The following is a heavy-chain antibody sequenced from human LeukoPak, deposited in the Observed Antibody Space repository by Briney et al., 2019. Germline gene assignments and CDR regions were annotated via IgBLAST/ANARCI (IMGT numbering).Heavy chain of an antibody. CDR2: ISTSGSTI. CDR3: AKESWQQLVLHAEYFQH. D-gene: IGHD6-13*01. CDR1: GFTFSDYY. V-gene: IGHV3-11*04. J-gene: IGHJ1*01. Sequence: PGGSLRLSCAASGFTFSDYYMSWMRQAPGKGLEWVSYISTSGSTIYYADSVKGRFTISRDNAKNSLYLQMNSLRAEDTAVYYCAKESWQQLVLHAEYFQHWGQGTLVTVSS.